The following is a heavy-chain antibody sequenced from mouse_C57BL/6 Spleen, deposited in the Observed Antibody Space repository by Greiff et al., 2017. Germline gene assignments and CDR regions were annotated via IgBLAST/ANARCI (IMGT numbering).Heavy chain of an antibody. CDR2: ISDGGSYT. D-gene: IGHD1-1*01. CDR1: GFTFSSYA. CDR3: ARGLLRYPFDY. Sequence: EVKLVESGGGLVKPGGSLKLSCAASGFTFSSYAMSWVRQTPEKRLEWVATISDGGSYTYYPDNVKGRFTISRDNAKNNLYLQMSHLKSEDTAMYYCARGLLRYPFDYWGQGTTLTVSS. J-gene: IGHJ2*01. V-gene: IGHV5-4*03.